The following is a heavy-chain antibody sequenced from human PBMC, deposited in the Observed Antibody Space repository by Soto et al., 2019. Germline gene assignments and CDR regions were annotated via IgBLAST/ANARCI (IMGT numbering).Heavy chain of an antibody. J-gene: IGHJ4*02. V-gene: IGHV3-23*01. Sequence: PGGSLRLSCAASGFTFSRYAMSWVRQAPGKGLEWVSAISGSGGSAYDADSVKGRFTISRDNSKNTLYLQMNSLRAEDTAVYYCAKSGLYYYDSSGYYDYWGQGT. CDR1: GFTFSRYA. CDR2: ISGSGGSA. CDR3: AKSGLYYYDSSGYYDY. D-gene: IGHD3-22*01.